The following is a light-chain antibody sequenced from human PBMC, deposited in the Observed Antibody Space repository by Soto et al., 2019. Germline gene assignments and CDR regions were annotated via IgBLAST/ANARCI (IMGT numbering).Light chain of an antibody. CDR3: QQYSGYWT. CDR1: QTISTW. Sequence: DIQMTQSPSTLSASVGDRVTITCRASQTISTWLAWYQQKPGKAPKLLMYDASRLESGVPSTFSGGGSGTEFTLTISSLQPDDVATYYCQQYSGYWTFGQGTKVEIK. CDR2: DAS. V-gene: IGKV1-5*01. J-gene: IGKJ1*01.